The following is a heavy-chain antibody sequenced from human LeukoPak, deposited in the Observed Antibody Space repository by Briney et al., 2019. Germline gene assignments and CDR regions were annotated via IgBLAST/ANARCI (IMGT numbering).Heavy chain of an antibody. J-gene: IGHJ4*02. Sequence: SETMSLTCAVYGGSFRGYYWGCIRQPPGKEIEWIGEINHRGRAIYNPSLKSRVTISVHTFKNQFSLKLSSVTAADMAVYYCARGWPDYGGRGTLFNVAS. CDR2: INHRGRA. CDR3: ARGWPDY. CDR1: GGSFRGYY. D-gene: IGHD5-12*01. V-gene: IGHV4-34*01.